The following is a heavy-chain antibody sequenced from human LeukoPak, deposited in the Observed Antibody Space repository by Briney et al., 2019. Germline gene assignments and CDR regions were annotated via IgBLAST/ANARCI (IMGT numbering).Heavy chain of an antibody. Sequence: GGSLRLSCAASGFTFSSYSMNWVRQAPGKGLEWVSSISSSSSYIYYADSVKGRFTISRDNAKNSLYLQRNSLRAEDTAVYYCARASSGSYYFDYWGQGTLVTVFS. CDR2: ISSSSSYI. CDR1: GFTFSSYS. D-gene: IGHD1-26*01. CDR3: ARASSGSYYFDY. J-gene: IGHJ4*02. V-gene: IGHV3-21*01.